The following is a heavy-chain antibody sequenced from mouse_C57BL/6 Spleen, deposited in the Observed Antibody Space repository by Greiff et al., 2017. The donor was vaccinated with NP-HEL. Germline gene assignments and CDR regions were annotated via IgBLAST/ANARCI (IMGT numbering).Heavy chain of an antibody. V-gene: IGHV1-82*01. CDR2: IYPGDGDT. CDR1: GYAFSSSW. Sequence: QVQLQQSGPELVKPGASVKLSCKASGYAFSSSWMNWVKQRPGKGLEWIGRIYPGDGDTNYNGKFKGKATLTADKSSSTAFMQLSSLTSEDSAVYFCAGSRSWYFDVWGTGTTVTVSS. CDR3: AGSRSWYFDV. J-gene: IGHJ1*03. D-gene: IGHD1-1*01.